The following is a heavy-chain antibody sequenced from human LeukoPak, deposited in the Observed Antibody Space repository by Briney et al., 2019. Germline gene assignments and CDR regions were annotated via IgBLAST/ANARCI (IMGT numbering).Heavy chain of an antibody. CDR2: IYHSGRT. V-gene: IGHV4-38-2*02. D-gene: IGHD6-19*01. Sequence: PSETLSLTCTVSGYSISSGYYWGWVRQPPGKGLEGIGTIYHSGRTYYSPALEGRLTISVETSKNQLSLKLRSVPAADTAVYYCATNNNGWLGYFDYWGQGTLVTVSS. J-gene: IGHJ4*02. CDR1: GYSISSGYY. CDR3: ATNNNGWLGYFDY.